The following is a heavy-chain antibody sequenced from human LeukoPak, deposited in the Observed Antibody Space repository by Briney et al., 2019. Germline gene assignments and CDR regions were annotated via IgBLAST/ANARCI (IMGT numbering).Heavy chain of an antibody. Sequence: PAGSLRLSCAASGFTFSSSWMHWVRQAPGKGLVWVSRINSDGSSTTYADSVKGRFTISRDNAKNTVYLQMNSLRAEDTAVYYCGREDRLGYNYAYGMDVWGQGTTVTVSS. CDR3: GREDRLGYNYAYGMDV. CDR1: GFTFSSSW. J-gene: IGHJ6*02. CDR2: INSDGSST. D-gene: IGHD5-18*01. V-gene: IGHV3-74*01.